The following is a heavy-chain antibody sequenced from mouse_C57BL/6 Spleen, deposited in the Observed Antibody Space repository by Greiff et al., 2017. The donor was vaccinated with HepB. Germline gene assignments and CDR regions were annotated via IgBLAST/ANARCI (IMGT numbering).Heavy chain of an antibody. Sequence: EVQLVESGGGLVKPGGSLKLSCAASGFTFSSYAMSWVRQTPEKRLEWVATISDGGSYTYYPDNVKGRFTISRDNANNNLYLQMSHLKSEDTAMYYCARDRRDYYGTNYFDYWGQGTTLTVSS. CDR1: GFTFSSYA. CDR3: ARDRRDYYGTNYFDY. D-gene: IGHD1-1*01. V-gene: IGHV5-4*01. J-gene: IGHJ2*01. CDR2: ISDGGSYT.